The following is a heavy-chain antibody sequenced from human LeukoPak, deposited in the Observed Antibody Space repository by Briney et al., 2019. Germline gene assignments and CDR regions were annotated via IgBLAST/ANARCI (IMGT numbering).Heavy chain of an antibody. CDR3: ARDPYSSSWYGYYFDY. CDR2: IIPIFGTA. J-gene: IGHJ4*02. Sequence: SVKVSCKASGGTFSSYAISWVRQAPGQGLEWMGGIIPIFGTASYAQKFQGRVTITADKSTSTAYMELSSLRSEDTAVYYCARDPYSSSWYGYYFDYWGQGTLVTVSS. D-gene: IGHD6-13*01. CDR1: GGTFSSYA. V-gene: IGHV1-69*06.